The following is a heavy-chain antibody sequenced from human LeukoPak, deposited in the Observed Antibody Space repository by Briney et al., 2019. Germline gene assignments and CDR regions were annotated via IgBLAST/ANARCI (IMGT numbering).Heavy chain of an antibody. CDR3: ASHDYGDLYFDY. Sequence: YWIGWIRQHPGKGLEWIGYIYYSGSTYYNPSLKSRVTISVDTSKNQFSLKLSSVTAADTAVYYCASHDYGDLYFDYWGQGTLVTVSS. CDR1: Y. V-gene: IGHV4-31*02. J-gene: IGHJ4*02. CDR2: IYYSGST. D-gene: IGHD4-17*01.